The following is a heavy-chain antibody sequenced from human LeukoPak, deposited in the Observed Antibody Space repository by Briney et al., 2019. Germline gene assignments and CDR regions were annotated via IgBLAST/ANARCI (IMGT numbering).Heavy chain of an antibody. CDR3: ARDVSDITIFGVVSPHYGMDV. V-gene: IGHV3-66*01. CDR2: IYSGGST. Sequence: GGSLRLSCAASGFAFSDHYMDWVRQAPGKGLEWVSVIYSGGSTYYADSVKGRFTISRDNSKNTLYLQMNSLRAEDTAVYYCARDVSDITIFGVVSPHYGMDVWGQGTTVTVSS. J-gene: IGHJ6*02. CDR1: GFAFSDHY. D-gene: IGHD3-3*01.